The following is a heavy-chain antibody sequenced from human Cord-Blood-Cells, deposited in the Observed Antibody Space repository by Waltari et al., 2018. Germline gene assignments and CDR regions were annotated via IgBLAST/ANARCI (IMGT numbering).Heavy chain of an antibody. D-gene: IGHD4-4*01. CDR1: GYTFTSYG. CDR2: ISAYNGNT. CDR3: ARAPSSVDYSNYYYYYGMDV. Sequence: QVQLVQSGAEVKKPGASVKVSCKASGYTFTSYGISWVRQAPGQGLEWRGWISAYNGNTNYTQKLQGRVTMTTDTSTSTAYMELGSLRSDDTAVYYCARAPSSVDYSNYYYYYGMDVWGQGTTVTVSS. J-gene: IGHJ6*02. V-gene: IGHV1-18*01.